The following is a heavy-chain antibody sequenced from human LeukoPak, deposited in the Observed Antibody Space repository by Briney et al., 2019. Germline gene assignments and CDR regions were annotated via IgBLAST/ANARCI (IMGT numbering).Heavy chain of an antibody. CDR2: INHSGST. CDR3: ARGRSYFDY. Sequence: SETLSLTCAVYGGSFSGYYWSWIRQPPGKGLEWIGEINHSGSTNYNPSLKSRVTISVDTSKNQFSLKLSSVTAADTAVYYCARGRSYFDYWGQGTLVTVSS. V-gene: IGHV4-34*01. J-gene: IGHJ4*02. CDR1: GGSFSGYY.